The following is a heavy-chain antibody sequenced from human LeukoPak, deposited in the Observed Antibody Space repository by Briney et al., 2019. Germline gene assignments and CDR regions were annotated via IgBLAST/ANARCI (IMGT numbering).Heavy chain of an antibody. CDR3: ARDRVQLWPRTPFDY. J-gene: IGHJ4*02. Sequence: PGGSLRLSCEASGFTFNSYGMSWVRQAPGKGLEWVSAISGSGYTTYYADSVKGRFTISRDNAKNSLYLQMNSLRAEDTAVYYCARDRVQLWPRTPFDYWGQGTLVTVSS. D-gene: IGHD5-18*01. CDR2: ISGSGYTT. V-gene: IGHV3-23*01. CDR1: GFTFNSYG.